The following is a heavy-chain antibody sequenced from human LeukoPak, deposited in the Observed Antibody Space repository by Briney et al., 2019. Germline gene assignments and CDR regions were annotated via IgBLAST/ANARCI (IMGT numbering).Heavy chain of an antibody. CDR1: GYTFTGYH. CDR2: ISTANGNT. J-gene: IGHJ4*02. V-gene: IGHV1-18*04. D-gene: IGHD4-17*01. Sequence: ASLKVSCKASGYTFTGYHLHWMRQAPGQGPEWMGWISTANGNTKYAQQFQDRVTMTTDTSTTTAYMELRSLRSDDTAVYYCARDEDYGIFVNVDYWGQGTLVTVSS. CDR3: ARDEDYGIFVNVDY.